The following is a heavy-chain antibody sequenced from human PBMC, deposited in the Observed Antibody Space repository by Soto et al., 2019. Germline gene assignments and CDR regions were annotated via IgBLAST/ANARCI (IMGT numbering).Heavy chain of an antibody. Sequence: GGSLRLSCAASGFTFSSYGMHWVRQAPGKGLEWVAVIWYDGSNKYYADSVKGRFTISRDNSKNTLYLQMNSLRAEDTAVYYCARLREPLYYFDYWGQGTLVTVSS. CDR2: IWYDGSNK. J-gene: IGHJ4*02. CDR1: GFTFSSYG. V-gene: IGHV3-33*01. CDR3: ARLREPLYYFDY.